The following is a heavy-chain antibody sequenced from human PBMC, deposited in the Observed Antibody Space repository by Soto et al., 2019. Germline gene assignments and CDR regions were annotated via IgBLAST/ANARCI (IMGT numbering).Heavy chain of an antibody. D-gene: IGHD3-3*01. CDR2: INAGNGNT. CDR1: GYTFTSYA. J-gene: IGHJ6*02. CDR3: ARVSRDYDFWSGYPYYYYGMDV. V-gene: IGHV1-3*01. Sequence: ASVKVSCKSSGYTFTSYAMYWVLQAPGQRLDWMGWINAGNGNTKYSQKFQGRVTITRDTSASTAYMELSSLRSEDTAVYYCARVSRDYDFWSGYPYYYYGMDVWGQGTTVTVSS.